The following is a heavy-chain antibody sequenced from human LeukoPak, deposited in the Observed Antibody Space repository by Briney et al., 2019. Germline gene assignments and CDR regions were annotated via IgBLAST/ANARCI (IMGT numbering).Heavy chain of an antibody. CDR2: ISWNSGSI. CDR3: AKALERRIYYYGMDV. D-gene: IGHD1-1*01. J-gene: IGHJ6*02. V-gene: IGHV3-9*01. Sequence: PGGSLRLSCAAPGFTFDDYAMHWVRQAPGKGLEWVSGISWNSGSIGYADSVKGRFTISRDNAKNSLYLQMNSLRAEDTALYYCAKALERRIYYYGMDVWGQGTTVTVSS. CDR1: GFTFDDYA.